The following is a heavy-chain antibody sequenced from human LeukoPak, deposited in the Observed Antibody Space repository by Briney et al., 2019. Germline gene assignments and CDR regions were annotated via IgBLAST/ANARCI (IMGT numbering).Heavy chain of an antibody. V-gene: IGHV6-1*01. D-gene: IGHD3-10*01. CDR3: AREVWYYYGSGSRNWFGL. CDR1: GDSVSSNSAA. J-gene: IGHJ5*02. CDR2: TYYRSKWYN. Sequence: SQTLSLTCAISGDSVSSNSAAWNWIRQSPSRGLEWLGRTYYRSKWYNDYAVSVKSRITINPDTSKNQFSLQLNSVTPEDTAVYYCAREVWYYYGSGSRNWFGLWGQGTLVTVSS.